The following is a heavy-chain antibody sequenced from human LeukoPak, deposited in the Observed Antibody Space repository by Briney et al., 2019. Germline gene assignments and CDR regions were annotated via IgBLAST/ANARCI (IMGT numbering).Heavy chain of an antibody. J-gene: IGHJ6*02. CDR1: GGSFSGYY. Sequence: SETLSLTCAVYGGSFSGYYWSWIRQPPGKGLEWIGEINHSGSTNYNPSLKSRVTISVDTSKNQFSLKLSSVTAADTAVYYCASRGYYDSSGYLRPHYYYYYGMDVWGQGTTVTVSS. D-gene: IGHD3-22*01. CDR3: ASRGYYDSSGYLRPHYYYYYGMDV. V-gene: IGHV4-34*01. CDR2: INHSGST.